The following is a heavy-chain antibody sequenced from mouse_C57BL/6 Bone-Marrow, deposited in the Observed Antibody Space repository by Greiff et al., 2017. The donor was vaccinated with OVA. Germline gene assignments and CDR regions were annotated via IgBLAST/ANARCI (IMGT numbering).Heavy chain of an antibody. CDR1: GYAFSSYW. D-gene: IGHD2-14*01. CDR3: ARGGVRRSYYFDY. V-gene: IGHV1-80*01. J-gene: IGHJ2*01. Sequence: VQLQQSGAELVKPGASVKISCKASGYAFSSYWMNWVKQRPGKGLEWIGQIYPGDGDTNYNGKFKGKATLTADKSSSTAYMQLSSLTSEDSAVYFCARGGVRRSYYFDYWGQGTTLTVSS. CDR2: IYPGDGDT.